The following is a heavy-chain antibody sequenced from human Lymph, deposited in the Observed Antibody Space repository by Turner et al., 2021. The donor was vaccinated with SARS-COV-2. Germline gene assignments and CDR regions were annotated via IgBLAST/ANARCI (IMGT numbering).Heavy chain of an antibody. D-gene: IGHD1-20*01. CDR2: IIPMLEIA. CDR3: ARDVTGPLGY. Sequence: QVQLVQSGAGVKQPGSSVKVSCKASGGTFSSYAIRWVRQAPGQGLEWIGGIIPMLEIANYAQKFQGRVTITADKSTSTAYMELSSLRSEDTAVYYCARDVTGPLGYWGQGTLVTVSS. V-gene: IGHV1-69*10. CDR1: GGTFSSYA. J-gene: IGHJ4*02.